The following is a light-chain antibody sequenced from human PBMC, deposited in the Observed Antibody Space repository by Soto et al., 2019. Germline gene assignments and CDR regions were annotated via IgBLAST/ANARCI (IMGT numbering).Light chain of an antibody. Sequence: QSALTQPASVSGSPGQSIIISCTGTSSDIGSYNSVSWYQQRPGKAPKLMIYDVNGRPSGISNRFSGSKSDNTASLTISGLQAEDEADYYCSSYSSTSTLVVFGGGTQLTVL. V-gene: IGLV2-14*01. J-gene: IGLJ3*02. CDR2: DVN. CDR3: SSYSSTSTLVV. CDR1: SSDIGSYNS.